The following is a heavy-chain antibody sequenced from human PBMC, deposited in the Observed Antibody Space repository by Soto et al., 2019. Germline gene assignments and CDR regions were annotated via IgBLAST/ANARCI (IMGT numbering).Heavy chain of an antibody. J-gene: IGHJ6*02. V-gene: IGHV3-21*01. D-gene: IGHD2-15*01. Sequence: GGSLRLSCAASGFSLNDYTLNWVRRAPGKGLEWVSSISGSGYISYADSLRGRVTISRDNAKKSLYLQIISLRAEDAAVYYCARDCSGATCFPGMDVWGLGTTVTVSS. CDR3: ARDCSGATCFPGMDV. CDR2: ISGSGYI. CDR1: GFSLNDYT.